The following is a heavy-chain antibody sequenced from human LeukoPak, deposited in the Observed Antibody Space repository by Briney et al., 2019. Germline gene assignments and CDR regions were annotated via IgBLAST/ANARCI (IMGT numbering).Heavy chain of an antibody. CDR3: ARDPAGGLAFDI. Sequence: SQTLSLTCAISGDSVSSNSAAWNWIRQSPSGGLEWLGRTSYRSRWYNDFALSVKSRITINPDTTKNQFSLRLNSVTPEDTAVYYCARDPAGGLAFDIWGQGTMVTVSS. CDR2: TSYRSRWYN. J-gene: IGHJ3*02. D-gene: IGHD3-16*01. CDR1: GDSVSSNSAA. V-gene: IGHV6-1*01.